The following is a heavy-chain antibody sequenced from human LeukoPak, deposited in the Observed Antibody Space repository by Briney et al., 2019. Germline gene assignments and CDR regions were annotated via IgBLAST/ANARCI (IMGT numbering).Heavy chain of an antibody. J-gene: IGHJ4*02. CDR3: ARGPSGYHNT. D-gene: IGHD5-12*01. CDR2: ITTSSTYT. CDR1: GFSFSSYN. V-gene: IGHV3-21*01. Sequence: GGSLRLSCAASGFSFSSYNMNWVRQAPGKVLEWVSSITTSSTYTFYADSVKGRFTISRDNSKNTLYLQMNSLRAEDTAVYYCARGPSGYHNTGGQGTLVTVSS.